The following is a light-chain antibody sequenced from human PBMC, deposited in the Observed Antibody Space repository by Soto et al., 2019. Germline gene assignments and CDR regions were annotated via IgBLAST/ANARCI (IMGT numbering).Light chain of an antibody. CDR2: DAS. J-gene: IGKJ2*01. CDR3: QQRSNWPYT. V-gene: IGKV3-11*01. Sequence: EIVLTQSPATLSLSPGERATLSCRASQSVTSYLAWYQQKPGQAPRLLMYDASNRATGIPARFSGSGSGTDFTLTISSLEPEDFAVYYCQQRSNWPYTFGQGTKLEIK. CDR1: QSVTSY.